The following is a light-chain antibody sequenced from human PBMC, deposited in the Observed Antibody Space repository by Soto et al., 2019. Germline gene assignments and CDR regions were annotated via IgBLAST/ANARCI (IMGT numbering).Light chain of an antibody. J-gene: IGKJ3*01. V-gene: IGKV1-27*01. CDR1: QDIRNF. CDR2: AAS. Sequence: DIQMTQSPTSLSASVGDRVTITCRASQDIRNFVAWYQQKPGTAPKLLIYAASTLQSGVPSRFSGSGSGTDFTLTINSLQPEDVATYSCQKYSSVPVFGPGTKVEIK. CDR3: QKYSSVPV.